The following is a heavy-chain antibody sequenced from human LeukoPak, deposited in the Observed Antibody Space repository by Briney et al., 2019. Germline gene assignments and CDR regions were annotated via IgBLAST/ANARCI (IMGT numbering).Heavy chain of an antibody. CDR1: GGSISSYS. D-gene: IGHD2-2*01. V-gene: IGHV4-4*07. CDR3: ARYHSSLTGSNWFDP. Sequence: SETLSLTCTVSGGSISSYSWSWIRQPAGKGLEWIGRMYTSGSTNYNPSLKSRVTMSIDTSKNQFSLKLSSVTAADTAIYYCARYHSSLTGSNWFDPWGQGTLVTVSS. J-gene: IGHJ5*02. CDR2: MYTSGST.